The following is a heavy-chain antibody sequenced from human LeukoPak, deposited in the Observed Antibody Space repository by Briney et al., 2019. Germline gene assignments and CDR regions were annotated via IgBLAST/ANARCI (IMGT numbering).Heavy chain of an antibody. V-gene: IGHV4-59*01. D-gene: IGHD4-17*01. CDR2: IYYSGST. Sequence: PSETLSLTCTVSGGSISSYYWSWIRPPPGKGLEWIGYIYYSGSTNYNPSLKSRVTISVDTSKNQFSLKLSSVTAADTAVYYCARGSPYGDYVDYWGQGTLVTVSS. CDR3: ARGSPYGDYVDY. CDR1: GGSISSYY. J-gene: IGHJ4*02.